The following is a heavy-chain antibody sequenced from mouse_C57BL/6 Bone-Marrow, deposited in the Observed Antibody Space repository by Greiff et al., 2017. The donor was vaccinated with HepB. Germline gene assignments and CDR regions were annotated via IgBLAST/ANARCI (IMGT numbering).Heavy chain of an antibody. CDR2: IYPGSGST. V-gene: IGHV1-55*01. D-gene: IGHD1-1*01. Sequence: QVQLQQSGAELVKPGASVKMSCKASGYTFTSYWITWVKQRPGQGLEWIGDIYPGSGSTNYNEKFKSKATLTVDTSSSTAYMQLSSLTSEDSAVYDCARCYYGSRRIPFAYWGQGTLVTVSA. J-gene: IGHJ3*01. CDR1: GYTFTSYW. CDR3: ARCYYGSRRIPFAY.